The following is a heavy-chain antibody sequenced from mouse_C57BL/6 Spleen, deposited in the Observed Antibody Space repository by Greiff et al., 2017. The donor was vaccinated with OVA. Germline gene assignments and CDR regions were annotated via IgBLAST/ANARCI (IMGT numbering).Heavy chain of an antibody. CDR3: ARHNGYYWDY. D-gene: IGHD2-2*01. J-gene: IGHJ2*01. Sequence: EVKVVESGGDLVKPGGSLKLSCAASGFTFSSYGMSWVRQTPDKRLEWVATISSGGSYTYYPDSVKGRFTISRDNAKNTLYLQMSSLKSEDTAMYYCARHNGYYWDYWGQGTTLTVSS. CDR1: GFTFSSYG. V-gene: IGHV5-6*01. CDR2: ISSGGSYT.